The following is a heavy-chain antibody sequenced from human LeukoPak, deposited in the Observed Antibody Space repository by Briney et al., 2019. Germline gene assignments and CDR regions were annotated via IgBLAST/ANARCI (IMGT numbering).Heavy chain of an antibody. CDR3: AKIFSAPPYSSSKSDY. CDR1: GFTFSSYA. J-gene: IGHJ4*02. Sequence: GGSLRLSCAASGFTFSSYAMSWVRQAPGKGLEWVSAISGSGGSTYYADSVKGRFTISRDNSKNTLYLQMNSLRAEDTAVYYCAKIFSAPPYSSSKSDYWGQGTLVTVSS. CDR2: ISGSGGST. D-gene: IGHD6-13*01. V-gene: IGHV3-23*01.